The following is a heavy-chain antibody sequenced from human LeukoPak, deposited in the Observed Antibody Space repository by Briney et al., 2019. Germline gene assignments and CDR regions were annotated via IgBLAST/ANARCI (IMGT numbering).Heavy chain of an antibody. D-gene: IGHD4-23*01. J-gene: IGHJ3*02. V-gene: IGHV1-69*05. CDR1: GTFXSYA. Sequence: GTFXSYAXXXVRQAPGQGLEXMGGIIPIFGTANYAQKFQGRVTITTDESTSTAYMEMSRLRYEDTAVYYCARDGDYYGGISRDAFDIWGQGTMVTVSS. CDR3: ARDGDYYGGISRDAFDI. CDR2: IIPIFGTA.